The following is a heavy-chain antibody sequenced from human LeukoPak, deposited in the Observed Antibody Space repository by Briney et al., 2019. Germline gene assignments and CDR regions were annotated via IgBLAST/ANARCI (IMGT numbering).Heavy chain of an antibody. CDR2: ISYDGSNK. CDR3: ARGSGNYGDFDY. J-gene: IGHJ4*02. CDR1: GFTFSGYP. D-gene: IGHD1-26*01. V-gene: IGHV3-30-3*01. Sequence: GKSLRLSCAASGFTFSGYPIHWVRQAPGKGLEWVAVISYDGSNKYYADSVKGRFTISRDNAKNTVYLQMNSLRAEDTAVYYCARGSGNYGDFDYWGQGTLVTVSS.